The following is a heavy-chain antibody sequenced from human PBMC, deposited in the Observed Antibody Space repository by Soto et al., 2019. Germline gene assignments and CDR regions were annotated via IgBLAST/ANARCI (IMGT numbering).Heavy chain of an antibody. CDR1: GFTFDSYA. Sequence: LRLSCAASGFTFDSYAVHWVRQAPGKGLEWVAIVSYDESHKYYADSVKGRFTISRDNSKNTLYLQMSSLRAEDTAVYYCARPLTTGTNTNFAYWGQGTLVTVSS. D-gene: IGHD4-17*01. CDR2: VSYDESHK. J-gene: IGHJ4*02. CDR3: ARPLTTGTNTNFAY. V-gene: IGHV3-30*04.